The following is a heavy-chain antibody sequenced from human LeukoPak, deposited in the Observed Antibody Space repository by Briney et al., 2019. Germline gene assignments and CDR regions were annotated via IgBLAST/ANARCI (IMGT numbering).Heavy chain of an antibody. D-gene: IGHD3-22*01. J-gene: IGHJ5*02. CDR2: IYYSGST. CDR1: GGSISSSSYY. Sequence: SETLSLTCTVSGGSISSSSYYWGWIRQPPGKGLEWIGSIYYSGSTYYNPSLKSRVTISVDTSKNQFSLKLSSVTAADTAVYYCARGSPYYYDSSGYYPWGQGTLVTVSS. CDR3: ARGSPYYYDSSGYYP. V-gene: IGHV4-39*01.